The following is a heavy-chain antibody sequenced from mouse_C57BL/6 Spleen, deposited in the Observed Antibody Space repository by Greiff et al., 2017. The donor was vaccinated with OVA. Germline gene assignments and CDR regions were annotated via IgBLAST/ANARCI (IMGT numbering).Heavy chain of an antibody. CDR1: GYTFTSYW. Sequence: QVQLQQSGAELVKPGASVKLSCKASGYTFTSYWMQWVKQRPGQGLEWIGEIDTSDSYTNYNQKFKGKATLTVDTSYSTAYMQLSSLTSEDSAVYYGARTYDGYIDYWGQGTTLTVSS. CDR2: IDTSDSYT. CDR3: ARTYDGYIDY. V-gene: IGHV1-50*01. J-gene: IGHJ2*01. D-gene: IGHD2-3*01.